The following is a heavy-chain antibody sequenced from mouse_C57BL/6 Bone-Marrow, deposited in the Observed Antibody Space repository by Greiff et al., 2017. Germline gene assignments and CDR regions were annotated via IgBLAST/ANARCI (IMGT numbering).Heavy chain of an antibody. CDR2: INPSSGYT. J-gene: IGHJ2*01. Sequence: QVQLQQSGAELVRPGASVKMSCKASGYTFTSYTMHWVKQRPGQGLEWIGYINPSSGYTKYNQKFKDKATLTADKSSSTAYMQLSSLTSEDSAVYYCARTSTVEGDYWGQGTTVTVSS. CDR3: ARTSTVEGDY. CDR1: GYTFTSYT. V-gene: IGHV1-4*01. D-gene: IGHD1-1*01.